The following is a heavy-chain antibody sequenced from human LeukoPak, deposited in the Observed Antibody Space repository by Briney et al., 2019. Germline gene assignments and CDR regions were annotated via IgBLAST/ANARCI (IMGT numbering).Heavy chain of an antibody. D-gene: IGHD5-12*01. Sequence: ASVKVSCKASGYTFTSYAMNWVRQAPGQGLEWMGWISAYNGNTNYAQKLQGRVTMTTDTSTSTAYMELRSLRSDDTAVYYCARDSGYDSSYYYYYYMDVWGKGTMVTVSS. V-gene: IGHV1-18*01. J-gene: IGHJ6*03. CDR3: ARDSGYDSSYYYYYYMDV. CDR2: ISAYNGNT. CDR1: GYTFTSYA.